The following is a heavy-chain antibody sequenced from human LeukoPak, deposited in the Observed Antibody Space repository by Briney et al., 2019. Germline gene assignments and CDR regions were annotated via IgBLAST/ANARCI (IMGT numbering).Heavy chain of an antibody. V-gene: IGHV3-21*01. J-gene: IGHJ4*02. CDR2: ISPSANYI. Sequence: GGSLRLSCVASGFTFSSYSMNWVRQAPGKGLEWVSSISPSANYIYYADSLQGRFTISRDNAKNSLYLQMNSPRAEDTAVYYCARENTGGTALDYWGQGTLVTVSS. D-gene: IGHD2-8*02. CDR1: GFTFSSYS. CDR3: ARENTGGTALDY.